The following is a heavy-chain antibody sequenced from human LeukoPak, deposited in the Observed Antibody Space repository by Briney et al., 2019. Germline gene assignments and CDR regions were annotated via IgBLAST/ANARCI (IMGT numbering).Heavy chain of an antibody. J-gene: IGHJ6*03. CDR2: ISAYNGNT. D-gene: IGHD6-6*01. V-gene: IGHV1-18*01. Sequence: GASVKVSCKASGYTFTSYGISWVRQAPGQGLEWMRWISAYNGNTNYAQKLQGRVTMTTDTSTSTAYMELRSLRSDDTAVYYCASSSSEYYYYMDVWGKGTTVTVSS. CDR1: GYTFTSYG. CDR3: ASSSSEYYYYMDV.